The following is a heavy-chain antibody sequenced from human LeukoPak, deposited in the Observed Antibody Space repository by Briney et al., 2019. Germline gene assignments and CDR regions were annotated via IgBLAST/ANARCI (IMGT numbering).Heavy chain of an antibody. CDR1: GFTFSNYW. J-gene: IGHJ5*02. Sequence: GGSLRLSCATSGFTFSNYWMCWVRQAPGKGLEWVANIRQDGGDKYYADSVKGRFTISRDNAKNSLYLQMNSLRVEDTAVYSCARGIRYYDILTGYLPYNWFDPWGQGTLVTVSS. CDR2: IRQDGGDK. V-gene: IGHV3-7*03. D-gene: IGHD3-9*01. CDR3: ARGIRYYDILTGYLPYNWFDP.